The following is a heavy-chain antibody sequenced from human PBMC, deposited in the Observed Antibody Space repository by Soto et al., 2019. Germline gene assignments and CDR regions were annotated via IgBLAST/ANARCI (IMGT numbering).Heavy chain of an antibody. V-gene: IGHV1-69*13. D-gene: IGHD6-13*01. Sequence: SVKVSCKASGGTFSSYAISWVRQAPGQGLEWMGGIIPIFGTANYAQKFQGRVTITADESTSTAYMELSSLRSEDTAVYYCARDYAAAGTFNWFDPWGQGTLVTVSS. CDR3: ARDYAAAGTFNWFDP. CDR2: IIPIFGTA. CDR1: GGTFSSYA. J-gene: IGHJ5*02.